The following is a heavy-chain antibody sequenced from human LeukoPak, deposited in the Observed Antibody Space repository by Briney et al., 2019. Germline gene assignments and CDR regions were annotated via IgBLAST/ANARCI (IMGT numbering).Heavy chain of an antibody. J-gene: IGHJ4*02. Sequence: ASVKVSCKVSGYTLTELSMHWVRQAPGKGLEWMGSFDPEDDETIYAQKFQGRVTMTEDTSTDTAYMELSSLRSEDTAVYYCATGLQQLVLFAYWGQGTLVTVSS. V-gene: IGHV1-24*01. CDR2: FDPEDDET. CDR3: ATGLQQLVLFAY. CDR1: GYTLTELS. D-gene: IGHD6-13*01.